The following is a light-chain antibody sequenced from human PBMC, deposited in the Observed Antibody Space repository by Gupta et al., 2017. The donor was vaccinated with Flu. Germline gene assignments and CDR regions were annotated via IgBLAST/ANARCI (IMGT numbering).Light chain of an antibody. Sequence: TLALSPGDRAILSCRASQSVNIYLAWYQQKPGQPPRLLMFDASKRAAGIPDRFSGSGSGTDFTLTISTLEPEDFAVYYCQQRSGLPMYTFGQGTKLE. V-gene: IGKV3-11*01. J-gene: IGKJ2*01. CDR1: QSVNIY. CDR2: DAS. CDR3: QQRSGLPMYT.